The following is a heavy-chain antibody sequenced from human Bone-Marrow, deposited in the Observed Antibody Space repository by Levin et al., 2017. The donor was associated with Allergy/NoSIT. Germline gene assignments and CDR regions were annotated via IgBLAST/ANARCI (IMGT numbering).Heavy chain of an antibody. CDR2: ISGSGGST. J-gene: IGHJ4*02. Sequence: GGSLRLSCAASGFTFSSYAMSWVRQAPGKGLEWVSAISGSGGSTYYADSVKGRFTISRDNSKNTLYLQMNSLRDEDTAVYYCAKDLVDCSGGSCYSKGAFDYWGQGTLVTVSS. CDR1: GFTFSSYA. D-gene: IGHD2-15*01. CDR3: AKDLVDCSGGSCYSKGAFDY. V-gene: IGHV3-23*01.